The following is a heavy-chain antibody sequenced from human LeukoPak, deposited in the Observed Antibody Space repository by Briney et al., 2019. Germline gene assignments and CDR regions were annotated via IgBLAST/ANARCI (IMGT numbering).Heavy chain of an antibody. V-gene: IGHV3-21*01. CDR1: GFTFSSYC. CDR3: ARAGYSYPYYFDY. Sequence: GGSLRLSCAASGFTFSSYCMNWVRQAPGKGLEWVSSISSSSSYIYYADSVKGRFTISRDNAKNSRYLQMNSLRAEDTAVYYCARAGYSYPYYFDYWGQGTLVTVSS. D-gene: IGHD5-18*01. J-gene: IGHJ4*02. CDR2: ISSSSSYI.